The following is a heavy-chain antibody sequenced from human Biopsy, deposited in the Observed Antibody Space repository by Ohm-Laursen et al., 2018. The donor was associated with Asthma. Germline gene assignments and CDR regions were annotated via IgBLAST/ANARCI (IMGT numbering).Heavy chain of an antibody. J-gene: IGHJ4*02. D-gene: IGHD2-15*01. V-gene: IGHV4-59*01. CDR1: GVSIRSYY. Sequence: GTLSLTCTVSGVSIRSYYGTWIRQPPGKGLEWIGNIHYSGSTYSNPSLKSRVTISVDTSKKQISLRLSSVIAADTAVYYCAGFCSGGNCPDHWGQGTLVTVSS. CDR3: AGFCSGGNCPDH. CDR2: IHYSGST.